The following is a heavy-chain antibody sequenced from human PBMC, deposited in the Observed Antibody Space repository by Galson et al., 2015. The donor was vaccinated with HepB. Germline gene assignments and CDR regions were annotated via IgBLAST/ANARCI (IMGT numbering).Heavy chain of an antibody. D-gene: IGHD7-27*01. CDR2: IWYDGSNK. CDR3: ARDPTYWGSVSVSDYYGMDV. J-gene: IGHJ6*02. Sequence: LRLSCAASGFTFSSYGMHWVRQAPGKGLEWVAVIWYDGSNKYYADSVKGRFTISRDDSKNTLYLQMNSLRAEDTAVYYCARDPTYWGSVSVSDYYGMDVWGQGTTVTVSS. V-gene: IGHV3-33*01. CDR1: GFTFSSYG.